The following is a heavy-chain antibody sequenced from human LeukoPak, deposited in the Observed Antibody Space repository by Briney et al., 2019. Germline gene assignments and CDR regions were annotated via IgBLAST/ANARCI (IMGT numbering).Heavy chain of an antibody. CDR2: IKHDGSEK. D-gene: IGHD3-3*01. Sequence: GGSLRLSCVASGFTVSNKYMSWVRQAPGKGLEWAASIKHDGSEKYYVDSVRGRFTISRDNTMNSLYLQMSSLRAEDTAVYYCATDRGWRTSGYYLYYFEYWGQGTLVTYSS. J-gene: IGHJ4*02. CDR3: ATDRGWRTSGYYLYYFEY. V-gene: IGHV3-7*01. CDR1: GFTVSNKY.